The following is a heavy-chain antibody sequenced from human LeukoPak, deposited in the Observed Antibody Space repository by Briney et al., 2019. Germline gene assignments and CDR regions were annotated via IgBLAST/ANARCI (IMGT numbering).Heavy chain of an antibody. CDR2: FYASGSP. V-gene: IGHV4-4*07. D-gene: IGHD2-15*01. Sequence: KSSETLSLTCTVSGDSISSFYWSWVRQPAGKGLEWIGRFYASGSPHYKPSLKSRVTMSGDTSKNQVSLKLSSVTAADTGVYYCARDCSAGACYSGDFYYYGMDVWGQGTTVSVSS. J-gene: IGHJ6*02. CDR1: GDSISSFY. CDR3: ARDCSAGACYSGDFYYYGMDV.